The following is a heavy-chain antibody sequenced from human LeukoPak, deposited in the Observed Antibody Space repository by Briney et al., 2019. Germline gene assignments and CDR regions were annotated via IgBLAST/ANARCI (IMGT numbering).Heavy chain of an antibody. Sequence: PSETLSLTCTVSGGSVSSGSYYWSWIRQPPGKGLEWIGYIYYSGSTNYNPSLKSRVTISVDTSKNQFSLKLSSVTAADTAVYYCARSKYGDYYWYFDLWGRGTLVTVSS. D-gene: IGHD4-17*01. CDR1: GGSVSSGSYY. J-gene: IGHJ2*01. CDR2: IYYSGST. V-gene: IGHV4-61*01. CDR3: ARSKYGDYYWYFDL.